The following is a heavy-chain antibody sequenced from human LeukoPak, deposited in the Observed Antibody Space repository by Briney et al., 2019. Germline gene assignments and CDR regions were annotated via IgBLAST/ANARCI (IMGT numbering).Heavy chain of an antibody. CDR2: IIPIFGTA. V-gene: IGHV1-69*13. D-gene: IGHD6-25*01. Sequence: RASVKVSCKASGGTFNSYAISRVRQAPGQGLEWMGGIIPIFGTANYAQKFQGRVTITADESTSTAYMELSSLRSEDTAVYYCARDQSADFGMDVWGKGTTVTVSS. CDR3: ARDQSADFGMDV. J-gene: IGHJ6*04. CDR1: GGTFNSYA.